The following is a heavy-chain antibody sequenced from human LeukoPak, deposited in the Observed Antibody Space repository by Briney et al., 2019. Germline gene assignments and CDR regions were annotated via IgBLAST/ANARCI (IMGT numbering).Heavy chain of an antibody. J-gene: IGHJ6*02. D-gene: IGHD4-17*01. Sequence: SETLSLTCTVSGGSISSSSYYWGWIRQPPGKGLEWIGSIYYSGSTYYNPSLKSRVTISVDTSKNQFSLKLSSVTAADTAVYYCITVTTYYYYGMDDWGQGTTVTVSS. V-gene: IGHV4-39*01. CDR1: GGSISSSSYY. CDR3: ITVTTYYYYGMDD. CDR2: IYYSGST.